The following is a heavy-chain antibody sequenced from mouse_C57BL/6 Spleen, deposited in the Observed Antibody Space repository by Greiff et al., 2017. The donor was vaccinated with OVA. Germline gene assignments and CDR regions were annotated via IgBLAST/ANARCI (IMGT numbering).Heavy chain of an antibody. Sequence: VQLQQPGAELVRPGSSVKLSCKASGYTFTSYWMHWVKQRPIQGLEWIGNIDPSDSETHYNQKFKDKATLTVDKSSSTAYMQLSSLTSEDSAVYYCARGYYDYDEGGFDYWGQGTTLTVSS. CDR1: GYTFTSYW. D-gene: IGHD2-4*01. J-gene: IGHJ2*01. CDR3: ARGYYDYDEGGFDY. CDR2: IDPSDSET. V-gene: IGHV1-52*01.